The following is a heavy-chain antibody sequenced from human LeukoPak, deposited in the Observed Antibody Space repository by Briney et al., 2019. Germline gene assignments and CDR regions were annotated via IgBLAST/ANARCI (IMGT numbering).Heavy chain of an antibody. CDR2: ISAYNGNT. V-gene: IGHV1-18*01. Sequence: ASVKVSCKASGYTFTSYGISWVRQAPGQGLEWMGWISAYNGNTNYAQKLQGRVTMTTDTSTSTAYMELRSLRSDDTAVYYCARDYYYDSSGYYDYWGQGTLVTVSS. J-gene: IGHJ4*02. CDR1: GYTFTSYG. CDR3: ARDYYYDSSGYYDY. D-gene: IGHD3-22*01.